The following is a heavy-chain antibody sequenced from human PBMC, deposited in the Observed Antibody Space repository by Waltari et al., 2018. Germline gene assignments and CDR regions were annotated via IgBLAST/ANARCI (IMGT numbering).Heavy chain of an antibody. Sequence: EVQLVQSGAEVRKPGESLKISRTGSGYSFTSYWIAWVRQMPGKGLEGMGVIYPGDSDTRYSPSFQGQVTISADKSISTAYLQWSSLKASDTAMYYCARRTLTGTYGMDVWGQGTTVTVSS. V-gene: IGHV5-51*03. CDR2: IYPGDSDT. CDR1: GYSFTSYW. CDR3: ARRTLTGTYGMDV. D-gene: IGHD1-20*01. J-gene: IGHJ6*02.